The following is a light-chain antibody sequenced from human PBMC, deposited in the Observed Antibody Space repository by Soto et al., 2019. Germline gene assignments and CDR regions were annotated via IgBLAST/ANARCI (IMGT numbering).Light chain of an antibody. Sequence: IVLTQSTSTLSLSAGERATLSSRASQSVGNSVAWYRQKPGQAPRLLSYAASRLHSGVPSRFSGSGSGTDFTLTSSSLQPEDFATYYCQQSNITSWTVGQGTKVDTK. V-gene: IGKV3-11*01. J-gene: IGKJ1*01. CDR1: QSVGNS. CDR3: QQSNITSWT. CDR2: AAS.